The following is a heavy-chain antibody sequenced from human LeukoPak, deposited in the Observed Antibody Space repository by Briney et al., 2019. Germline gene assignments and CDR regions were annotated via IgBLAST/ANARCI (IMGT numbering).Heavy chain of an antibody. J-gene: IGHJ5*02. V-gene: IGHV1-8*02. D-gene: IGHD3-9*01. CDR1: GYTFISFG. CDR3: ARQGVLRYFARSDWFDP. CDR2: MNPNSGNT. Sequence: AASVKVSCKASGYTFISFGIGWVRQAPGQGLEWMGWMNPNSGNTGYAQKFQGRVTMTRNTSISTAYMELSSLRSEDTAVYYCARQGVLRYFARSDWFDPWGQGTLVTVSS.